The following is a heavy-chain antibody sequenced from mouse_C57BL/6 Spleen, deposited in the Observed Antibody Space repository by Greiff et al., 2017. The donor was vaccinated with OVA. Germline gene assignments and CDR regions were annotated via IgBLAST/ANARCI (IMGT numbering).Heavy chain of an antibody. Sequence: QVQLQQSGAELVRPGTSVKVSCKASGYAFTNYLIEWVKQRPGQGLEWIGVINPGSGGTNYNEKFKGKATLTADKSSSTAYMQLSSLTSEDSAVYFCARGGTTDYFDYWGQGTTLTVSS. CDR1: GYAFTNYL. J-gene: IGHJ2*01. CDR3: ARGGTTDYFDY. D-gene: IGHD1-1*01. CDR2: INPGSGGT. V-gene: IGHV1-54*01.